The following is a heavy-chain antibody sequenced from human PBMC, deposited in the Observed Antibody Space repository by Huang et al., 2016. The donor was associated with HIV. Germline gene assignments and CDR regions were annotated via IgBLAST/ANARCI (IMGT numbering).Heavy chain of an antibody. J-gene: IGHJ4*02. CDR1: GYSFTSYW. CDR2: TLPGDPDT. V-gene: IGHV5-51*01. D-gene: IGHD4-17*01. CDR3: ARLFDYGDTFDF. Sequence: EVQLVQSGAEVKKPGEPLKISCTGSGYSFTSYWIGWVRQMPGKGLEWIGFTLPGDPDTRYSPSFQGQVTISADKSISTAFRQWSDLKASDTAMYYCARLFDYGDTFDFWGQGTLVTVSS.